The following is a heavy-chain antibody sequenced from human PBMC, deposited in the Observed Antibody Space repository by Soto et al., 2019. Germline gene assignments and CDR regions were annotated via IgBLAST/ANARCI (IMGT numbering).Heavy chain of an antibody. V-gene: IGHV1-8*01. Sequence: ASVKVSCKASGYTFTSYDINWVRQATGQGLEWMGWMNPNSGNTGYAQKFQGRVTMTRNTSISTAYMELSSLRSEDTAVYYCARVGGGGAYYYYGMDVWGQGTTVTVSS. D-gene: IGHD3-16*01. CDR2: MNPNSGNT. CDR1: GYTFTSYD. J-gene: IGHJ6*02. CDR3: ARVGGGGAYYYYGMDV.